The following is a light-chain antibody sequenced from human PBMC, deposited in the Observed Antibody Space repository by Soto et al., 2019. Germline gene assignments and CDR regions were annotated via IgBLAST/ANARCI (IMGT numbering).Light chain of an antibody. CDR3: QQRSNWPPS. Sequence: EIVLTQSPATLSLSPGDRATLSCWASQSVSSNLAWYQQKPGQAPRLLIYDASNRATGIPARFSGSGSGTDFTLTISSLEPEDFAVYYCQQRSNWPPSFGGGTKVEIK. CDR2: DAS. CDR1: QSVSSN. V-gene: IGKV3-11*01. J-gene: IGKJ4*01.